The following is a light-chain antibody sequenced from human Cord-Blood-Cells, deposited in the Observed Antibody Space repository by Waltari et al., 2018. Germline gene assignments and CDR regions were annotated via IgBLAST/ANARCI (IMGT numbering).Light chain of an antibody. CDR2: GAS. CDR1: QSVSSN. V-gene: IGKV3-15*01. Sequence: EIVMTQSPATLSVSPGERATLSCRARQSVSSNLAWYQQKPGQAPWLLIYGASTRATGSPARFSGSGSGTEFTLTISSLQSEDFAVYYCQQYNNWPPVTFGQGTRLEIK. J-gene: IGKJ5*01. CDR3: QQYNNWPPVT.